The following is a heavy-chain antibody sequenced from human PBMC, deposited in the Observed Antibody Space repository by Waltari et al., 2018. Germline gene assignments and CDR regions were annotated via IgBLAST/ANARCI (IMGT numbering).Heavy chain of an antibody. Sequence: EEQLVESGGGLAQPGESLRLSCAASGFTFSRYWMDWVRQAPGKGLVWVSRINSDGSSTTYADSVNGRFTISRDNAKNTLYVQMNRLRAEDTAVYYCARVATKTYSSPVPGRPYYYGMDVWGQGTTVTVSS. D-gene: IGHD3-22*01. CDR2: INSDGSST. V-gene: IGHV3-74*01. CDR1: GFTFSRYW. CDR3: ARVATKTYSSPVPGRPYYYGMDV. J-gene: IGHJ6*02.